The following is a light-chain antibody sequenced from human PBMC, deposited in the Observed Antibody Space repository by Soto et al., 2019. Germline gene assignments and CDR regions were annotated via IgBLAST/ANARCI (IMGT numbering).Light chain of an antibody. Sequence: DIQMTQSPSSISASVGDRVTLTCRASHTIAIYLNWYQQKAGKVPEVLIYGASTLQVGVPSRFTGSGYGTDFTLTINNVQPEDFATYYCQQFYYYAHTFGQGTKLEVK. CDR3: QQFYYYAHT. J-gene: IGKJ2*01. V-gene: IGKV1-39*01. CDR1: HTIAIY. CDR2: GAS.